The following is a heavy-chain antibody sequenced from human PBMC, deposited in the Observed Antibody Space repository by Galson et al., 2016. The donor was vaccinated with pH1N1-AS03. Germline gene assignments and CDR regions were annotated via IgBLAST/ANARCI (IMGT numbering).Heavy chain of an antibody. D-gene: IGHD1-26*01. CDR1: GFNFSTYT. V-gene: IGHV3-21*01. CDR2: ISRSSTHI. J-gene: IGHJ5*02. CDR3: VRPIYSGSYFVDT. Sequence: SLRLSCAASGFNFSTYTMSWVRQAPGKGLEWVSSISRSSTHIYYGDSVKGRFTISRDNAENSLYLQMNNLRAEDTAVYFCVRPIYSGSYFVDTWGQGTLVTVSS.